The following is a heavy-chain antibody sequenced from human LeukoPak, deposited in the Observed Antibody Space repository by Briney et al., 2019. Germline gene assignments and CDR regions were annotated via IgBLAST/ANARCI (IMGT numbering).Heavy chain of an antibody. Sequence: PGGSLRLSCAVSEFTVSGNYMSWVRQAPGKGLEWVSLIYSGGTTYYADSVKGRFTISRDNSKNTLFLQMNSLRADDTAVYYCAKHPGDFTGIVNYYYMDVWGKGTTVTVSS. CDR2: IYSGGTT. V-gene: IGHV3-53*05. CDR3: AKHPGDFTGIVNYYYMDV. D-gene: IGHD1-26*01. CDR1: EFTVSGNY. J-gene: IGHJ6*03.